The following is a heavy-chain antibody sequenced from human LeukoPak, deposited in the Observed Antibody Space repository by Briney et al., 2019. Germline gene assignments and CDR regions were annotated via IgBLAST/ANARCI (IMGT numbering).Heavy chain of an antibody. V-gene: IGHV4-31*03. CDR1: GASISSGDYY. J-gene: IGHJ3*02. D-gene: IGHD3-9*01. CDR2: IYYSGST. Sequence: SETLSLTCTVSGASISSGDYYWSWIRQHPGTGLEWIGYIYYSGSTYYNPSLNSRVTISVDTSKNQFSLKLSSVTAADTAVYYCARVFNEDYDILTGYYVFPWSNAFDIWGQGTMVTVSS. CDR3: ARVFNEDYDILTGYYVFPWSNAFDI.